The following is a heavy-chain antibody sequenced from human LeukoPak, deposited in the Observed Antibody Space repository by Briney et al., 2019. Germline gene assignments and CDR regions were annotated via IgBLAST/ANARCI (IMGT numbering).Heavy chain of an antibody. CDR1: GFTVSSNY. Sequence: PGGSLRLSCAASGFTVSSNYMSWVRQAPGKGLEWVSVIYSGGSTYYADSVKGRFTISRDNSKNTLYLQMNSLRAEDTAVYYCAGPGIAAAGTGTYYYYGMDVWGQGTTVTVSS. V-gene: IGHV3-53*01. J-gene: IGHJ6*02. CDR2: IYSGGST. D-gene: IGHD6-13*01. CDR3: AGPGIAAAGTGTYYYYGMDV.